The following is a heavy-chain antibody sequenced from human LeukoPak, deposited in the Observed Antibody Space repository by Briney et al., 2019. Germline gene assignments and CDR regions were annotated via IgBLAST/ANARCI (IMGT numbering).Heavy chain of an antibody. J-gene: IGHJ4*02. CDR1: GFTFDDYA. CDR3: AKDISIAAARPEYYFDY. Sequence: PGGSLRLSCAASGFTFDDYAMHWVRQAPGKGLEWVSGISWNSGSIGYADSVKGRFTISRDNAKNSLYLQMNSLRAEDTALYYCAKDISIAAARPEYYFDYWGQGTLVTVSS. CDR2: ISWNSGSI. D-gene: IGHD6-13*01. V-gene: IGHV3-9*01.